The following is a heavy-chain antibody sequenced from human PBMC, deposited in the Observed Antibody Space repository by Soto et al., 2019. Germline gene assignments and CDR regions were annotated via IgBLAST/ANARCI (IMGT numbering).Heavy chain of an antibody. CDR3: ARGKDYDFWSGYYFDY. D-gene: IGHD3-3*01. CDR2: INHSGST. V-gene: IGHV4-34*01. Sequence: PSETMSLTCAVYGGSFSCYYGSWIRQPPGKGLEWIGEINHSGSTNYNPSLKSRVTISVDTSKNQFSLKLSSVTAADTAVYYCARGKDYDFWSGYYFDYWGQGTLVTVSS. J-gene: IGHJ4*02. CDR1: GGSFSCYY.